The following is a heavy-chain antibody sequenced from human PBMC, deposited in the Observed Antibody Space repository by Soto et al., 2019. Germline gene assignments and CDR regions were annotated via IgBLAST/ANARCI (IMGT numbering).Heavy chain of an antibody. CDR2: ISGSGGST. V-gene: IGHV3-23*01. D-gene: IGHD6-13*01. Sequence: GGSLRLSCAASGFTFSSFAMSWVRQAPGKGLDWVSAISGSGGSTYSADSVKGRFTISRDNSKNTLYLQMSSLRAEDTAVYYCARGFSAGKGSPPGFWGQGSLVTVSS. J-gene: IGHJ4*02. CDR1: GFTFSSFA. CDR3: ARGFSAGKGSPPGF.